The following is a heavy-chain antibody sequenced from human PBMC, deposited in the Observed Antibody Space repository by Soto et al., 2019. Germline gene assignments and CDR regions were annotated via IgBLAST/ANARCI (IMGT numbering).Heavy chain of an antibody. D-gene: IGHD6-13*01. CDR3: AKEDPPGAAAVTWGGYYYGMDV. CDR1: GFTFSSYA. J-gene: IGHJ6*02. Sequence: GGSLRLSCAASGFTFSSYAMSWVRQAPGKGLEWVSAISGSGGSTYYADSVKGRFTISRDNSKNTLYLQMNSLRAEDTAVYYCAKEDPPGAAAVTWGGYYYGMDVWGQGTTVTVSS. CDR2: ISGSGGST. V-gene: IGHV3-23*01.